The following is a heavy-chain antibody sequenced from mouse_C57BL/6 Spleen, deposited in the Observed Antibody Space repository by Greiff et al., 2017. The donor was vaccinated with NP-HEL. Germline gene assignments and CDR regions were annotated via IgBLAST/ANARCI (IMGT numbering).Heavy chain of an antibody. D-gene: IGHD2-2*01. CDR2: INPNNGGT. V-gene: IGHV1-26*01. CDR1: GYTFTDYY. J-gene: IGHJ3*01. CDR3: ARGGYGYEAWFAY. Sequence: EVQLQQSGPELVKPGASVKISCKASGYTFTDYYMNWVKQSHGKSLEWIGDINPNNGGTSYNQKFKGKATLTVDKSSSTAYMELRSLTSEDSAVYYCARGGYGYEAWFAYWGQGTLVTVSA.